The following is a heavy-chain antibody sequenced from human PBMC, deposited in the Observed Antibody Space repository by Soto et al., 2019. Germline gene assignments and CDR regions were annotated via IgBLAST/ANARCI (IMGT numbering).Heavy chain of an antibody. CDR3: TTGVDGYNPFDY. CDR1: GFSFSSAW. Sequence: EAQLVESGGGLVKPGGSLRLSCAASGFSFSSAWMIWVRQAPGKGLEWVGRIKSKVHGETTDYAAPVKGRFTISRDDSKNTVFLQMNSLETEDTAVYYCTTGVDGYNPFDYWGQGTRVTVSS. CDR2: IKSKVHGETT. D-gene: IGHD5-12*01. V-gene: IGHV3-15*07. J-gene: IGHJ4*02.